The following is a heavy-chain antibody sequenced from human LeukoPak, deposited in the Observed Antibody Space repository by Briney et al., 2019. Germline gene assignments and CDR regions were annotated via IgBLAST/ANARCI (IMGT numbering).Heavy chain of an antibody. CDR3: ARGYDSSGPPDY. V-gene: IGHV1-69*05. CDR2: IIPIFGTA. CDR1: GGTFSSYA. J-gene: IGHJ4*02. D-gene: IGHD3-22*01. Sequence: GASVKVSCKASGGTFSSYAISWVRQAPGQGLEWMGRIIPIFGTANYAQKFQGRVTITTDEPTSTAYMELSSLRSEDTAVYYCARGYDSSGPPDYWGQGTLVTVSS.